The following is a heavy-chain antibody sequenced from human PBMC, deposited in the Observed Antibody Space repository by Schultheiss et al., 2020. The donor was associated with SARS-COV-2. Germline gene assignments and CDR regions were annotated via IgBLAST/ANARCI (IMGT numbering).Heavy chain of an antibody. Sequence: ASVKVSCKTSGYTFINYGISWVRQAPGQGLEWMGWISAYNGNTNYAQKLQGRVTMTTDTSTSTAYMELRSLRSDDTAVYYCARGGTAWAYYYYGMDVWGQGTTVTVSS. CDR3: ARGGTAWAYYYYGMDV. J-gene: IGHJ6*02. V-gene: IGHV1-18*01. CDR2: ISAYNGNT. CDR1: GYTFINYG. D-gene: IGHD2-21*02.